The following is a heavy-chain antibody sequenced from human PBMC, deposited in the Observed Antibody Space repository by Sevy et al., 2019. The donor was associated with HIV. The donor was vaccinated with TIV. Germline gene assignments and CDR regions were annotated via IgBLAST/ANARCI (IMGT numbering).Heavy chain of an antibody. V-gene: IGHV3-49*03. D-gene: IGHD3-3*01. CDR2: IRSQTYGGTK. Sequence: GGSLRLSCTGSGFTFGDYAMSWIRQAPGKGLEWVGFIRSQTYGGTKEYAASVKGRFTISRDNSKSIAYLQMNSLKTEDTAVYYCTRVLGTISPYYYYGLDVWGQGTTVTVSS. CDR3: TRVLGTISPYYYYGLDV. CDR1: GFTFGDYA. J-gene: IGHJ6*02.